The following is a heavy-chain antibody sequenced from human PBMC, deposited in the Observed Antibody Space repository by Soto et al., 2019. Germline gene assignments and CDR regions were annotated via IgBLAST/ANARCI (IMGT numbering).Heavy chain of an antibody. CDR1: GGSISSSSYY. CDR3: ARRPWIQLWARYYFDY. Sequence: QLQLQESGPGLVKPSETLSLTCTVSGGSISSSSYYWGWIRQPPGKGLEWIGSIYYSGSTYYNPSLKSRVTISVDTSKNQFSLKLSSVTAADTAVYYSARRPWIQLWARYYFDYWGQGTLVTVSS. J-gene: IGHJ4*02. V-gene: IGHV4-39*01. CDR2: IYYSGST. D-gene: IGHD5-18*01.